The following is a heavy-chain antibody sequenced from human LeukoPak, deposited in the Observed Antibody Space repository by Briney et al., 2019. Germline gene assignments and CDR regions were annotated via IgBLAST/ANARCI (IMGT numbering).Heavy chain of an antibody. CDR2: TSAYNGNT. D-gene: IGHD5-24*01. Sequence: ASVKVSCKASGYTFTSYGIRWVRQAPGQGLEWTGWTSAYNGNTNYAQKLQGRVTMTTDTSTSTAYMELRSLRSDDTAVYYCARLAPSRWLQSRGSAFDIWGQGTMVTVSS. J-gene: IGHJ3*02. V-gene: IGHV1-18*01. CDR3: ARLAPSRWLQSRGSAFDI. CDR1: GYTFTSYG.